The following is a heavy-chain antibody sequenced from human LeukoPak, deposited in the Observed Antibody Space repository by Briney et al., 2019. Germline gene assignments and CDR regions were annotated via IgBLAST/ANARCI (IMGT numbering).Heavy chain of an antibody. CDR2: INSDGSST. Sequence: GGSPRLSCAASGFTFSSYWMHWVRQAPGKGLVWVSRINSDGSSTSYADSVKGRFTISRDNAKNTLYLQMNSLRAEDTAVYYCARQNDILTGPDAFDIWGQGTMVTVSS. D-gene: IGHD3-9*01. V-gene: IGHV3-74*01. J-gene: IGHJ3*02. CDR3: ARQNDILTGPDAFDI. CDR1: GFTFSSYW.